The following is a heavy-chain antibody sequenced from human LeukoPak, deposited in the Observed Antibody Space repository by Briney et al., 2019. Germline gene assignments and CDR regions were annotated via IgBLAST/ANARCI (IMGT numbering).Heavy chain of an antibody. CDR2: INHSGST. CDR3: ARGPRCSGGSCYSVRVDP. CDR1: GGSFSGYY. Sequence: SETLSLTCAVYGGSFSGYYWSRIRQPPGKGLEWIGEINHSGSTNYNPSLKSRVTISVDTSKNQFSLKLSSVTAADTAVYYCARGPRCSGGSCYSVRVDPWGQGTLVTVSS. V-gene: IGHV4-34*01. D-gene: IGHD2-15*01. J-gene: IGHJ5*02.